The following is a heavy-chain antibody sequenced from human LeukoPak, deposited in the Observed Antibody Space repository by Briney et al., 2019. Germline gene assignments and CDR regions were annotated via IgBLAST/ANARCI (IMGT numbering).Heavy chain of an antibody. D-gene: IGHD3-3*01. CDR1: GGSISSSSYY. V-gene: IGHV4-39*07. J-gene: IGHJ5*02. Sequence: SETLSLTCTVSGGSISSSSYYWGWIRQPPGKGLEWIGSIYYSGSTYYNPSLKSRVTISVDTSKNQFSLKLSSVTAADTAVYYCARSGGSDFWSGYVPTHRNWFDPWGQGTLVTVSS. CDR3: ARSGGSDFWSGYVPTHRNWFDP. CDR2: IYYSGST.